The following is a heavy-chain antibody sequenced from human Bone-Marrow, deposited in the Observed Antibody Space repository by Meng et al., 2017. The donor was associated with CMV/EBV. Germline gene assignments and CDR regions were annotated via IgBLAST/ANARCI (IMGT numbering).Heavy chain of an antibody. D-gene: IGHD2-2*01. Sequence: QVPPPQWGAGLLKPSETLSLTCAVYGGSFSGYYWSWIRQPPGKGLEWIGEINHSGSTNYNPSLKSRVTISVDTSKNQFSLKLSSVTAADTAVYYCARGYCSSTSCLIDYWGQGTLVTVSS. CDR2: INHSGST. CDR3: ARGYCSSTSCLIDY. V-gene: IGHV4-34*01. J-gene: IGHJ4*02. CDR1: GGSFSGYY.